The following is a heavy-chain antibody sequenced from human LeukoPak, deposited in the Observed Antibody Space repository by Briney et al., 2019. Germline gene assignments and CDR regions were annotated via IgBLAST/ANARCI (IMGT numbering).Heavy chain of an antibody. Sequence: GGSLRLSCAASGFTFSSYEMNWVRQAPGKGLEWVSYISSSGSTRYYADSVKGRFTISRDNAKNSLYLQMNSLRAEDTAVYYCARLYSSTSGKAFDIWGQGTMVAVSS. D-gene: IGHD6-13*01. CDR2: ISSSGSTR. CDR1: GFTFSSYE. V-gene: IGHV3-48*03. CDR3: ARLYSSTSGKAFDI. J-gene: IGHJ3*02.